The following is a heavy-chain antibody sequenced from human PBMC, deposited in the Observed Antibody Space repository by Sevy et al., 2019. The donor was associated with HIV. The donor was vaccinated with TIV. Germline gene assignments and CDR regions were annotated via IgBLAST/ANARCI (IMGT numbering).Heavy chain of an antibody. J-gene: IGHJ5*02. V-gene: IGHV4-59*01. CDR3: ARAPPVRSGDDSHNWFDP. D-gene: IGHD5-12*01. CDR1: GGSISVYY. CDR2: VYHTRST. Sequence: SETQSLTCTVSGGSISVYYWSWIRQPPGKELEYIGYVYHTRSTNYNPSLKSRVTISVDTSNNQFSLKLTSVTAADTAVYYCARAPPVRSGDDSHNWFDPWGQGTLVTVSS.